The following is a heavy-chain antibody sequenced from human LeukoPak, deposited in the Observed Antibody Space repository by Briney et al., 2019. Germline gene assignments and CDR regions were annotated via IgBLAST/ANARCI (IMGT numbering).Heavy chain of an antibody. V-gene: IGHV3-48*01. D-gene: IGHD5-24*01. Sequence: GGSLRLSCAASGFTFSDYSMNWVRQAPGKGLEWISYIGIDSGSTNYADSVRGRFTISGDKAKNSLYLQMNSLRVEDTAVYYCARDYKYAFDNWGQGTLVTVSS. CDR2: IGIDSGST. CDR1: GFTFSDYS. J-gene: IGHJ4*02. CDR3: ARDYKYAFDN.